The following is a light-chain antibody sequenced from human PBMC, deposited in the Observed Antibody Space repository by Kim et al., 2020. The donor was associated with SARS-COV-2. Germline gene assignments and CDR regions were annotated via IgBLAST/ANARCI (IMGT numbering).Light chain of an antibody. V-gene: IGKV1-39*01. Sequence: DFQMTQSPSSLSASIGDRVTITCRASQDINRNLNWYQQKSEKAPKLLIYGASNVQSGVPSRFSGSGSGTEFTLTITYLQPEDFATYYCQQSQSVPLTFGGGTKVDIK. CDR2: GAS. CDR3: QQSQSVPLT. CDR1: QDINRN. J-gene: IGKJ4*02.